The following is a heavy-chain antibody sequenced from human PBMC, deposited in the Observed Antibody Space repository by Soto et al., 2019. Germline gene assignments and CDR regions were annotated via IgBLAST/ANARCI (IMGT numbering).Heavy chain of an antibody. D-gene: IGHD6-13*01. Sequence: QVQLQESGPGLVKTSETLSLTCTVSGGSISSYYWSWIRQPPGKGLEWIGYIYYSGSTNYHPSLKSRVTISVDTSKNQFSLKLSSVTAADTAVYYCARAKAPLYSSSWYWFDPWGQGTLVTVSS. J-gene: IGHJ5*02. V-gene: IGHV4-59*08. CDR3: ARAKAPLYSSSWYWFDP. CDR2: IYYSGST. CDR1: GGSISSYY.